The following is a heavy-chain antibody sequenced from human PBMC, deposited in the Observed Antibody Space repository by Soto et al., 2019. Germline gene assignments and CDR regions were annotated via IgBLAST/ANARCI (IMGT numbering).Heavy chain of an antibody. CDR3: ARSYSSSWYVDY. Sequence: QVQLQESGPGLVKPSETLSLTCTVSGGSISSYFWSWIRQPPGKGLEWIGYIYYSGSTNYNPSLKSRVTISVDTSKNQFSLKLSSVTAADTAMYYCARSYSSSWYVDYWGQGTLVTVSS. J-gene: IGHJ4*02. CDR1: GGSISSYF. CDR2: IYYSGST. D-gene: IGHD6-13*01. V-gene: IGHV4-59*08.